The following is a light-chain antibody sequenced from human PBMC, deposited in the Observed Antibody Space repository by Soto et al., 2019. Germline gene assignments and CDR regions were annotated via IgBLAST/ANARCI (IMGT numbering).Light chain of an antibody. J-gene: IGKJ1*01. Sequence: EIRMTQSPSTLSASVRDRVTITFRASQSISSWLAWYQQKPGKAPKLLIYKASTLKSGVPSRFSGSGSGTEFTLTISSLQPDDFATYYCQHYNSYSEAFGQGTKVDIK. CDR3: QHYNSYSEA. CDR2: KAS. V-gene: IGKV1-5*03. CDR1: QSISSW.